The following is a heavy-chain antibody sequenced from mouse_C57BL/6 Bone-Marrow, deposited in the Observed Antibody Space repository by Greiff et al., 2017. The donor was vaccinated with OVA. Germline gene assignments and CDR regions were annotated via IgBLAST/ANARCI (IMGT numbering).Heavy chain of an antibody. CDR3: ARHEGYDGFAY. Sequence: DVHLVESGGGLVQPGGSLKLSCAASGFTFSDYYMYWVRQTPEKRLEWVAYISNGGGSTYYPDTVKGRFTISRDNAKNTLYLQMSRLKSEDTAMYYCARHEGYDGFAYWGQGTLVTVSA. CDR1: GFTFSDYY. V-gene: IGHV5-12*01. J-gene: IGHJ3*01. D-gene: IGHD2-2*01. CDR2: ISNGGGST.